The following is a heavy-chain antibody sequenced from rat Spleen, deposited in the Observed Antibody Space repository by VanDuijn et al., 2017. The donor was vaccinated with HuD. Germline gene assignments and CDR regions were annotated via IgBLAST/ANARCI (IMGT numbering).Heavy chain of an antibody. CDR1: GYSITSNY. CDR2: ISYRVSI. D-gene: IGHD1-9*01. J-gene: IGHJ4*01. CDR3: ASITMGITTFDY. V-gene: IGHV3-1*01. Sequence: EVQLQESGPGLVKPSQSLSLTCSVTGYSITSNYWGWIRKFPGNKMEWIGDISYRVSISYNPSLKSRISITRDTSNNHLFLQLNSLTTEDTATYFCASITMGITTFDYWGQGASDTVSS.